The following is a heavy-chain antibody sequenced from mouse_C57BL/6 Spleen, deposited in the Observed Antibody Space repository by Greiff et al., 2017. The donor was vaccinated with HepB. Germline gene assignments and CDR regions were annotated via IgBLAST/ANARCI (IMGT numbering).Heavy chain of an antibody. CDR2: IDPEDGDT. CDR3: TTSYYYGSSPAWFAY. D-gene: IGHD1-1*01. J-gene: IGHJ3*01. Sequence: VQLQQSGAELVRPGASVKLSCTASGFNIKDYYMHWVKQRPEQGLEWIGRIDPEDGDTEYAPKFQGKATMTADTSSNTAYLQRSSLTSEDTAVYYCTTSYYYGSSPAWFAYWGQGTLVTVSA. CDR1: GFNIKDYY. V-gene: IGHV14-1*01.